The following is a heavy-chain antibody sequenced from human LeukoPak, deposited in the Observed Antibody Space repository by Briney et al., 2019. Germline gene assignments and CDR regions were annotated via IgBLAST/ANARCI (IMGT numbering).Heavy chain of an antibody. CDR1: GYRFTSYW. V-gene: IGHV5-51*01. Sequence: GESLKISCKGSGYRFTSYWIGWVRQMPGKGLEWMGIIYPGDSETTYNPSFQGQVTISADKSISTAYLQRSSLRASDTAMYYCAREDFCSSGNCFDPWGQGTLVTVSS. CDR3: AREDFCSSGNCFDP. CDR2: IYPGDSET. J-gene: IGHJ5*02. D-gene: IGHD6-13*01.